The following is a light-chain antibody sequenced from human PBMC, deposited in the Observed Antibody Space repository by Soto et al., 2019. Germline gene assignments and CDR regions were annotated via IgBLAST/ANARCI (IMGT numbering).Light chain of an antibody. CDR3: QEYNTWPWT. Sequence: EIVMTQSPATLSVSPGERATLSCRASQSVSSKLAWFQQKPGQAPSLLIYGVSTRAIGVPVRFSGSGSGTEFSLTINSLQSEDFAVYYCQEYNTWPWTFXQGTKVDIK. V-gene: IGKV3-15*01. CDR2: GVS. J-gene: IGKJ1*01. CDR1: QSVSSK.